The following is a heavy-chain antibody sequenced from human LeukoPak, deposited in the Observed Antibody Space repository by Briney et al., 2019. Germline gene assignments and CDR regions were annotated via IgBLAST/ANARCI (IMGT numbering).Heavy chain of an antibody. CDR2: VYYTGST. J-gene: IGHJ4*02. Sequence: SETLSLTCSVSGGSINNYFWNWLRQPPGRGLEWIGHVYYTGSTRYNPSLKSRVFISIDTSMNQFSLKLSSVTAADTAVYYCARQQYYDFWSGYQSPTYFDYWGQGTLVTVSS. D-gene: IGHD3-3*01. CDR1: GGSINNYF. CDR3: ARQQYYDFWSGYQSPTYFDY. V-gene: IGHV4-59*08.